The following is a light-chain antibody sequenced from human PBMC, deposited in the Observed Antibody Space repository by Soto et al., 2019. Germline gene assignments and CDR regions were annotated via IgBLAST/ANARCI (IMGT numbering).Light chain of an antibody. CDR1: QSIDRW. Sequence: DIQLIQSPSTLPASVGDRVAIFFRASQSIDRWVARYQQKPGKAPKILMDPASGLESQIPSRFSGSGSGTEFTLTITSVQPDDFATYNCKHYNSYGMFGQGTRWIS. V-gene: IGKV1-5*02. J-gene: IGKJ1*01. CDR2: PAS. CDR3: KHYNSYGM.